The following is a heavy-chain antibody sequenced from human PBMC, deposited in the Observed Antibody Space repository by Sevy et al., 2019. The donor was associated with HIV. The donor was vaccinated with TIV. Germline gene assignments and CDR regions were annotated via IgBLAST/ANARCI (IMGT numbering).Heavy chain of an antibody. D-gene: IGHD5-12*01. CDR1: GFTFSSYA. J-gene: IGHJ4*02. Sequence: GGSLRLSCAASGFTFSSYAVSWVRQAPGKGLEWVSAISGSGGSTYYADSVKGRFTISRDNSKNTLYLQMNSLRAEDTAVYYCAKDLGATITTYYFDYWGQGTLVTVSS. CDR2: ISGSGGST. CDR3: AKDLGATITTYYFDY. V-gene: IGHV3-23*01.